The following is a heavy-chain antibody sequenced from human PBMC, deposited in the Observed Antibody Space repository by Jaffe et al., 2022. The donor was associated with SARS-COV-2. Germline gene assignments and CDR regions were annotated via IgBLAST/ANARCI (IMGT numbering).Heavy chain of an antibody. CDR3: AKEYSSARVVDH. D-gene: IGHD6-19*01. CDR2: ITTSDSAI. CDR1: GFTFSDYY. Sequence: QVHLVESGGGLVKPGGSLRLSCAASGFTFSDYYMSWIRQAPGKGLEWVSSITTSDSAIYYADSVKGRFSISRDNAKKSLYLQMNSLRAEDTAVYYCAKEYSSARVVDHWGQGTLVTVSS. J-gene: IGHJ4*02. V-gene: IGHV3-11*01.